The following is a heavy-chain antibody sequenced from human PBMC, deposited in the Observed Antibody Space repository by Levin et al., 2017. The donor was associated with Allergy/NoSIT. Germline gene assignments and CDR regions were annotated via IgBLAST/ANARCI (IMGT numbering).Heavy chain of an antibody. CDR2: VSWDGGSA. J-gene: IGHJ4*02. Sequence: GGSRRLSCAASGFTFDDYAMHWVRQAPGKGLEWVSLVSWDGGSAYYADSVGGRFTISRDNSKNSLYLQMHTLRAEDTALYYCAKDELSHAPPGIDYCGQGPLVTVSS. V-gene: IGHV3-43D*03. D-gene: IGHD3-10*01. CDR1: GFTFDDYA. CDR3: AKDELSHAPPGIDY.